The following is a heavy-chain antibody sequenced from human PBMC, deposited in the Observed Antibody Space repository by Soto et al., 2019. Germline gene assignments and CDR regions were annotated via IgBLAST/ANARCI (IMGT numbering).Heavy chain of an antibody. CDR3: ARGAGYDFWSGYRDNWFDP. Sequence: PSETLSLTCTVSGGSISSYYWSWIRQPPGKGLEWIGYIYYSGSTNYNPSLKSRVTISVDTSKNQFSLKLSSVTAADTAVYYCARGAGYDFWSGYRDNWFDPWGQGTLVTVSS. CDR1: GGSISSYY. J-gene: IGHJ5*02. V-gene: IGHV4-59*01. D-gene: IGHD3-3*01. CDR2: IYYSGST.